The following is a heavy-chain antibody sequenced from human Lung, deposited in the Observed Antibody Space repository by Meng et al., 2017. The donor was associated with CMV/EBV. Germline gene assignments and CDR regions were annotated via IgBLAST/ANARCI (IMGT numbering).Heavy chain of an antibody. J-gene: IGHJ6*02. CDR3: AKEDGGVYGLDV. CDR2: ISWNSGSI. V-gene: IGHV3-9*01. Sequence: GGSXRLXCAASGFSFKDYGMNGVRQAPGKGLEWVAGISWNSGSIGYADSVKGRFTISRDNAKNSLYLQMNSLRPEYTALYYFAKEDGGVYGLDVWVQGNTVTVSS. CDR1: GFSFKDYG. D-gene: IGHD2-8*01.